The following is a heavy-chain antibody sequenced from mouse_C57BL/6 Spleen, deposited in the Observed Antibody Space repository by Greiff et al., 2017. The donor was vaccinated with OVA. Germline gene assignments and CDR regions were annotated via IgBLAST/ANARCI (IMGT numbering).Heavy chain of an antibody. V-gene: IGHV1-55*01. CDR3: ARANDYEGEYYFDY. D-gene: IGHD2-4*01. J-gene: IGHJ2*01. CDR2: IYPGSGST. CDR1: GYTFTSYW. Sequence: QVQLKQPGAELVKPGASVKMSCKASGYTFTSYWITWVKQRPGQGLEWIGDIYPGSGSTNYNEKFKSKATLTVDTSSSTAYMQLSSLTSEDSAVYYCARANDYEGEYYFDYWGQGTTLTVSS.